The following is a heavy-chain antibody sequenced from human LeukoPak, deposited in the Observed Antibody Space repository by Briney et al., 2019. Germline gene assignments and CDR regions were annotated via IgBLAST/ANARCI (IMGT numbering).Heavy chain of an antibody. D-gene: IGHD3-3*01. J-gene: IGHJ6*03. CDR2: INSDGSST. Sequence: GGSLRLSCAASGFTFSSYWMHWVRQAPGKGLVLVSRINSDGSSTSYADSVKGRFTISRDNAKNTLYLQMNSLRAEDTAVYYCARGSVITIFGVVITYYHYYYMDVWGKGTTVTVSS. V-gene: IGHV3-74*01. CDR1: GFTFSSYW. CDR3: ARGSVITIFGVVITYYHYYYMDV.